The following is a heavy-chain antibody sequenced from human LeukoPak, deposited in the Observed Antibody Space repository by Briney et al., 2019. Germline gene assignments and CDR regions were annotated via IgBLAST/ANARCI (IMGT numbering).Heavy chain of an antibody. Sequence: SVKVSCKASGYTFTGYYMHWVRQAPGQGLEWMGGIIPIFGTANYAQKFQGRVTITADESTSTAYMELSSLRSEDTAVYYCARVPSYYGVDVWGQGTTVTVSS. CDR1: GYTFTGYY. CDR3: ARVPSYYGVDV. CDR2: IIPIFGTA. J-gene: IGHJ6*02. V-gene: IGHV1-69*13. D-gene: IGHD2-2*01.